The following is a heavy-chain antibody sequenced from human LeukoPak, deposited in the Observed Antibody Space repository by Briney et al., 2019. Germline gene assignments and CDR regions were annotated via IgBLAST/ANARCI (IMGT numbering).Heavy chain of an antibody. V-gene: IGHV4-59*08. D-gene: IGHD6-13*01. CDR1: VRSISSYY. CDR3: ARHGSIAAAGTPYFQH. CDR2: IYYSGST. Sequence: SETLSLTCTVSVRSISSYYRRCIRHPPGEGREWIGYIYYSGSTNYTPSLKSRVTISVDTSKNQFSLQLSSVTAADTAVYYCARHGSIAAAGTPYFQHWGQGTLVTVS. J-gene: IGHJ1*01.